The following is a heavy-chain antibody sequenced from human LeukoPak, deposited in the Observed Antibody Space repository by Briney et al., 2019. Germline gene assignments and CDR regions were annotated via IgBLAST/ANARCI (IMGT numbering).Heavy chain of an antibody. CDR3: ARRQITNITVTASYWYFAL. V-gene: IGHV3-23*01. CDR2: ISGSGGST. D-gene: IGHD2-21*02. Sequence: GGSLRLSCAASGFTFSSYPMSWVPQAPGKGLEWVSVISGSGGSTYYVDSVKGRFTISRDNSRNTLYLQMNSLRAEDTAVYYCARRQITNITVTASYWYFALWGRGTPATVSS. CDR1: GFTFSSYP. J-gene: IGHJ2*01.